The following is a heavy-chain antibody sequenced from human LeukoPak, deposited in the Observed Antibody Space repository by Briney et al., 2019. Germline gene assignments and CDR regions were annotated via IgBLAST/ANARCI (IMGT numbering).Heavy chain of an antibody. CDR1: GLTVSSNC. Sequence: GGSLRLSCAASGLTVSSNCMRWVRQAPGKGLEWVSVIYSGGGTYYTDSVKSPFTISRDNSTNTLYLQMNSVRAEDTAVYYSARASRQVVAARVHAYWGQGTLVTVSS. CDR3: ARASRQVVAARVHAY. V-gene: IGHV3-53*01. J-gene: IGHJ4*02. D-gene: IGHD2-15*01. CDR2: IYSGGGT.